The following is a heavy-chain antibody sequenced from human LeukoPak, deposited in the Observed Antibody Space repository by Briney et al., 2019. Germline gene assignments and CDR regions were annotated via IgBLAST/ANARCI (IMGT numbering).Heavy chain of an antibody. CDR3: ARDNDFWSGYYSFDF. CDR2: IYYSGST. CDR1: GDSINSAAYY. Sequence: PSQTLSLTCTVSGDSINSAAYYWSWIRQHPGKGLEWIGYIYYSGSTSYNPSLQSRVTISIDTSKKQFSLKLSSVTAADTAVYYCARDNDFWSGYYSFDFWGRGTLVTVSS. D-gene: IGHD3-3*01. J-gene: IGHJ4*02. V-gene: IGHV4-31*03.